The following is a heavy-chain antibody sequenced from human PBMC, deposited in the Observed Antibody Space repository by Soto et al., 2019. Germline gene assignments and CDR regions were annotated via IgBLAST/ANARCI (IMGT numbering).Heavy chain of an antibody. Sequence: EVQLVESGGGLVQPGGSLRFSCAASGFTVSSNYMSWVHQAPGKGLEWVSVIYSGGSTYYADSVKGRFTISRHNSKNTLYLQMNSLRAEDTAVYYCARGCSGYYSYYFDYWGQGTLVTVSS. J-gene: IGHJ4*02. CDR3: ARGCSGYYSYYFDY. D-gene: IGHD3-22*01. CDR1: GFTVSSNY. V-gene: IGHV3-53*04. CDR2: IYSGGST.